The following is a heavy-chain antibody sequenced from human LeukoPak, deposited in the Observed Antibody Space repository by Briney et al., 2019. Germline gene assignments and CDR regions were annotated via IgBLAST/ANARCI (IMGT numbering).Heavy chain of an antibody. CDR3: AKEEGWGVNSFDI. D-gene: IGHD1-26*01. CDR1: GFSFSNYG. V-gene: IGHV3-30*18. CDR2: ISSDGRTQ. J-gene: IGHJ3*02. Sequence: GGSPRLSCAASGFSFSNYGMNWVRQAPGKGPEWVSIISSDGRTQFYADSVKGRFTISRDNSKNTLNLQMNSLSAEDTAVYYCAKEEGWGVNSFDIWGQGTMVTVSS.